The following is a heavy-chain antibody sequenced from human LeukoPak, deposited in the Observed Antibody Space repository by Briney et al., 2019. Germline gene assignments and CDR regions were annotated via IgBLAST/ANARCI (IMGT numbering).Heavy chain of an antibody. Sequence: AGGSLRLSCAASGFTFSQCSMNWVRQAPGKGLQWISYIESATDVVYYADSVKGRFTISRDNAKDSLFLQMNSLRDEDTATYYCVRAPEGNYGPYYFDYWGQGTLVTVSS. D-gene: IGHD3-10*01. CDR2: IESATDVV. J-gene: IGHJ4*02. V-gene: IGHV3-48*02. CDR3: VRAPEGNYGPYYFDY. CDR1: GFTFSQCS.